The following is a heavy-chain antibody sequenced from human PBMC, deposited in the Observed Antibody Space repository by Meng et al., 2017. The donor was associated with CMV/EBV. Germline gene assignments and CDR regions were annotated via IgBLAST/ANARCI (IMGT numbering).Heavy chain of an antibody. J-gene: IGHJ6*02. D-gene: IGHD3-3*01. CDR2: ISAYNGNT. V-gene: IGHV1-18*01. Sequence: ASVKVSCKASGYTFTSYGISWVQQAPGQGLEWMGWISAYNGNTNYAQKLQGRVTMTTDTSTSTAYMELRSLRSDDTAVYYCAREASDGRFLEWLFERPPYYYYYYGMDVWGQGTTVTVSS. CDR1: GYTFTSYG. CDR3: AREASDGRFLEWLFERPPYYYYYYGMDV.